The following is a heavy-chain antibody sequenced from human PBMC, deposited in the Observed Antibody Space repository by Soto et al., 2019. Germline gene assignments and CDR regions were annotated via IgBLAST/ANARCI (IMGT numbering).Heavy chain of an antibody. J-gene: IGHJ6*02. Sequence: QVQLVQSGAEVKKPGSSVKVSCKASGGTFDNYAISWVRQAPGQGLEWMGKIIPIFATVSYATPNYAQKFQGRITITADRSTSTAYMELSSLRSEDTALYYCARVAVPGIYGEDVWGQGTTVTVSS. CDR1: GGTFDNYA. CDR3: ARVAVPGIYGEDV. V-gene: IGHV1-69*06. D-gene: IGHD2-2*01. CDR2: IIPIFATVSYATP.